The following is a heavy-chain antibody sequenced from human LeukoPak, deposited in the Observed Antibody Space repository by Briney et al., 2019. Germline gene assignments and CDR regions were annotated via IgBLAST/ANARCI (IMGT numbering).Heavy chain of an antibody. Sequence: GSLRLSCAASGFTFSSYSMNWVRQAPGKGLEWVGRIKSEIDGGTRNYAAPVKGRFTISRNDSENMLYLQMHSLKIEDTGVYFCATVSNSGSYYILWPPGPDMGDYYYYMDVWGRGTTVTVSS. CDR3: ATVSNSGSYYILWPPGPDMGDYYYYMDV. V-gene: IGHV3-15*01. CDR1: GFTFSSYS. J-gene: IGHJ6*03. D-gene: IGHD1-26*01. CDR2: IKSEIDGGTR.